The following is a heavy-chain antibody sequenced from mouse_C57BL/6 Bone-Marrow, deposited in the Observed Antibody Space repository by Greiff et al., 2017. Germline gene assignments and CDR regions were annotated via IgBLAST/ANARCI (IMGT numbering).Heavy chain of an antibody. J-gene: IGHJ1*03. CDR1: GYTFTDYY. CDR3: ASLLYYGSRYFDV. CDR2: INPNNGGT. V-gene: IGHV1-26*01. Sequence: VQLQQSGPELVKPGASVKISCKASGYTFTDYYMNWVKQSHGKSLEWIGDINPNNGGTSYNQKFKGKATLTVDKSSSTAYMELRSLTSEDSAVYYCASLLYYGSRYFDVWGTGTTVTVSS. D-gene: IGHD1-1*01.